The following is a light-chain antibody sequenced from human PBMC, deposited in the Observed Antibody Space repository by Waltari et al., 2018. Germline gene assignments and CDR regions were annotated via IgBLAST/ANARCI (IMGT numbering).Light chain of an antibody. CDR3: QTGGHGTWV. Sequence: QLVLTQSPSASASLGASVKLTCTLSSGHSSNVVAWLPQRPEKGPRYWLKINSDGSHSKGDEIPDRFSGSSSGAERYLTISSLQSEDEADYFCQTGGHGTWVFGGGTKLTVL. CDR2: INSDGSH. V-gene: IGLV4-69*02. CDR1: SGHSSNV. J-gene: IGLJ3*02.